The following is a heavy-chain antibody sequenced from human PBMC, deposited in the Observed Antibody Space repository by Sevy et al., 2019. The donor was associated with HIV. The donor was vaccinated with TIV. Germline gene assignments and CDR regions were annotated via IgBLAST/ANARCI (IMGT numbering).Heavy chain of an antibody. CDR3: VVSRITMIVVVIVFDY. J-gene: IGHJ4*02. D-gene: IGHD3-22*01. Sequence: GGSLRLSCSASGFTFSSYAMHWVRLAPGKGLEYVSAISSNGGSTYYADSVKGRFTISRDNSKNTLYLQMSSLRAEDTAVYYCVVSRITMIVVVIVFDYWGQGTLVTVSS. V-gene: IGHV3-64D*06. CDR1: GFTFSSYA. CDR2: ISSNGGST.